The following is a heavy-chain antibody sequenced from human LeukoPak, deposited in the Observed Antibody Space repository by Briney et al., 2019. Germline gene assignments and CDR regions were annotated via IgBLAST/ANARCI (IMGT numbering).Heavy chain of an antibody. Sequence: PGRSLRLSCAASGFTFSSYGMHWVRQAPGKGLEWVAVIWYDGSNKYYADSVKGRFTISRDNSKKTLYLQMNSLRAEDTAVYYCAKGDGYPDYFDYWGQGTLVTVSS. J-gene: IGHJ4*02. CDR2: IWYDGSNK. D-gene: IGHD5-24*01. V-gene: IGHV3-33*06. CDR1: GFTFSSYG. CDR3: AKGDGYPDYFDY.